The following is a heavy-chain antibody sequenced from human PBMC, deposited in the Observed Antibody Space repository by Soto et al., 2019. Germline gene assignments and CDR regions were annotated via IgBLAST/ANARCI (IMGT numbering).Heavy chain of an antibody. CDR1: GYTFTSYY. J-gene: IGHJ4*02. CDR3: ARDPGDGYNYPYFDY. Sequence: ASVKVSCKASGYTFTSYYMHWVRQAPGQGLEWMGIINPSGGSTSYAQKFQGRVTMTRDTSTSTVYMELSSLRSEDTAVYYCARDPGDGYNYPYFDYWGQGTLVTVSS. CDR2: INPSGGST. V-gene: IGHV1-46*01. D-gene: IGHD5-12*01.